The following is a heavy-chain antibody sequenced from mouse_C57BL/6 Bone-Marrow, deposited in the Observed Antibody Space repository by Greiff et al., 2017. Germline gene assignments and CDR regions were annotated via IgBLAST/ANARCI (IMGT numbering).Heavy chain of an antibody. Sequence: VQLQQSGAELVRPGASVKLSCTASGFNIKDDYMHWVKQRPEQGLEWIGWIDPENGDTEYASKFQGKATITADTSANTAYLQLSSLTSEDTAVDYCTSACYYAMDYWGQGTSVTVSS. CDR1: GFNIKDDY. CDR3: TSACYYAMDY. V-gene: IGHV14-4*01. CDR2: IDPENGDT. J-gene: IGHJ4*01.